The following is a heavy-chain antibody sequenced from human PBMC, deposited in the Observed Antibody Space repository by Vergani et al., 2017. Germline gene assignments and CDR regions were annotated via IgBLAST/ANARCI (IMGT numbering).Heavy chain of an antibody. D-gene: IGHD3-10*01. CDR2: ISSSSSYT. V-gene: IGHV3-11*05. CDR3: ARDYGVCETDYYNWVDP. Sequence: QVQLVESGGGLVKPGGSLRLSCAASGFTFSDYYMSWIRQAPGKGTEWVSYISSSSSYTNYADSVKGRFTISRDNAKNSRYLQMNSLRAEDTAVYYCARDYGVCETDYYNWVDPWGQGTLVTVSS. CDR1: GFTFSDYY. J-gene: IGHJ5*02.